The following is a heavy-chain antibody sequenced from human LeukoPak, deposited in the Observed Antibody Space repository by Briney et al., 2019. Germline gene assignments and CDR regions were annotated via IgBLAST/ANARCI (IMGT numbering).Heavy chain of an antibody. D-gene: IGHD3-9*01. CDR3: ARDRDWSFDY. CDR1: GFSFSGYS. Sequence: PGGSLRLSCAASGFSFSGYSMNWVRQAPGKGLEWVAQIRGTSSAMNYAASVRGRFTISRDNAKNALFLEMSSLRAEDTAVYYCARDRDWSFDYWGQGTLVTVSS. CDR2: IRGTSSAM. J-gene: IGHJ4*02. V-gene: IGHV3-48*04.